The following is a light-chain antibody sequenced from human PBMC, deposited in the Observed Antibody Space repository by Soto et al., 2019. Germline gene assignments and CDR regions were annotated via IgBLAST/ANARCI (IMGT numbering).Light chain of an antibody. Sequence: DIQLTQSPGTLSLSPGDRATLSCRASQSVSSSYFACYQQKHGQAPKLLIYGSSSEATGIPDRFSGSGSGTDFSLTISRLEPDDFAAYYCQQYSSLSLTFGGGTKVDI. CDR3: QQYSSLSLT. CDR1: QSVSSSY. V-gene: IGKV3-20*01. CDR2: GSS. J-gene: IGKJ3*01.